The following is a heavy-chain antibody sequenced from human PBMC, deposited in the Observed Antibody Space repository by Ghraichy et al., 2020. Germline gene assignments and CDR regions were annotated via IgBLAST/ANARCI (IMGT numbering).Heavy chain of an antibody. Sequence: SETLSLTYTVSGVSISSTNYYWGWLRQPPGKGLEWIATIYYSGTTYYNPSLKSRVTISIDTSKNQFSLKLSSVTAADTAVYYCGRPFCSGGSCDHFDFWGQGTLVTVSS. CDR2: IYYSGTT. CDR3: GRPFCSGGSCDHFDF. J-gene: IGHJ4*02. D-gene: IGHD2-15*01. CDR1: GVSISSTNYY. V-gene: IGHV4-39*01.